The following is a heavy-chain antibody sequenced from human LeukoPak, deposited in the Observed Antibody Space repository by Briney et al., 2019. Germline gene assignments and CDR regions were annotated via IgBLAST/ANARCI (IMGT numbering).Heavy chain of an antibody. V-gene: IGHV3-74*01. J-gene: IGHJ4*02. CDR3: ARDSNSGWYSHFGY. D-gene: IGHD6-19*01. CDR2: INSDGSST. Sequence: GGSLRLSCAASGFTFSSYWMHWVRQAPGKGLVWVSRINSDGSSTSYADSVKGRFTISRDNAKNSLYLQMNSLRAEDTALYYCARDSNSGWYSHFGYWGQGTLVTVSS. CDR1: GFTFSSYW.